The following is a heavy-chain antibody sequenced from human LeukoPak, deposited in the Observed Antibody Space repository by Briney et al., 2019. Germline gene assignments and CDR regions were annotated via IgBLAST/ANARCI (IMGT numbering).Heavy chain of an antibody. CDR3: TVNYDFC. Sequence: PSETLSLTCIVSGGSISSISSNNYHWGWIRQPPGKGLEWIGEINHSGSTNYNPSLKGRVTVSGDTSKNQFSLRLSSVTAADTATYYCTVNYDFCGGQGTLVTVSS. J-gene: IGHJ1*01. V-gene: IGHV4-39*07. D-gene: IGHD3-3*01. CDR2: INHSGST. CDR1: GGSISSISSNNYH.